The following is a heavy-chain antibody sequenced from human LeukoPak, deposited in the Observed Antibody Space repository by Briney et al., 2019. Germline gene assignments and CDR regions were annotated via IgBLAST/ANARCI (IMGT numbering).Heavy chain of an antibody. CDR3: ASGGTVYCSGGSCYDY. V-gene: IGHV4-4*02. CDR2: IYHSGST. J-gene: IGHJ4*02. D-gene: IGHD2-15*01. Sequence: SGTLSLTCAVSGGSISSSNRWSWVRQPPGKGLEWIGEIYHSGSTNYNPSLKSRVTISVDKSKNQFSLKLSSVTAADTAVYYCASGGTVYCSGGSCYDYWGQGTLVTVSS. CDR1: GGSISSSNR.